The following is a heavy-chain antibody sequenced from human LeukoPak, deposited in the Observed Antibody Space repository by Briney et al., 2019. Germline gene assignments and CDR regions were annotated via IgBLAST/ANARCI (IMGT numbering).Heavy chain of an antibody. Sequence: SETLSLTCAVYGGSFSGYYWSWIRQPPGKGLEWIGEINHSGSTNYNPSLKSRVTISVDTSKNQVSLKLSSVTAADTAVYYCARAELAAAPFDYWGQGTLVTVSS. CDR1: GGSFSGYY. D-gene: IGHD6-13*01. J-gene: IGHJ4*02. CDR2: INHSGST. CDR3: ARAELAAAPFDY. V-gene: IGHV4-34*01.